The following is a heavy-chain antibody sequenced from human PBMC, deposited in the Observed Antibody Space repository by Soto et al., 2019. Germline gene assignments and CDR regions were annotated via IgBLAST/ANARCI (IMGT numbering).Heavy chain of an antibody. CDR3: ARDHPRDVSFDY. J-gene: IGHJ4*02. CDR2: ISGSGGST. V-gene: IGHV3-23*01. D-gene: IGHD3-16*01. Sequence: GGSLRLSCAVSGFTFSSYALSWVRQAPGKGLEWVSAISGSGGSTYYADSVKGRFTISRDNSKNTLYLQMNSLRAEDTAVYYCARDHPRDVSFDYWGQGTLVTVSS. CDR1: GFTFSSYA.